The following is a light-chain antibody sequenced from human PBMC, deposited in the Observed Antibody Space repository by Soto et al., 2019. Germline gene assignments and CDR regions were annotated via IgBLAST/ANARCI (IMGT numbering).Light chain of an antibody. J-gene: IGLJ2*01. CDR3: SSYTSTFTRV. CDR1: SSDVGGYNF. CDR2: DVT. V-gene: IGLV2-14*03. Sequence: QSVLTQPASVSGSPGQSITISCTGTSSDVGGYNFVSWYQQHPGKAPKLIIYDVTNRPSGVSNRFSGSKSGNTASQTISGLQAEDEADYYCSSYTSTFTRVFGGGTKLTVL.